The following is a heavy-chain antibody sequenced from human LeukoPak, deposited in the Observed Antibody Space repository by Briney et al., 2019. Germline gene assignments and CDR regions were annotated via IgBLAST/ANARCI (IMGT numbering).Heavy chain of an antibody. D-gene: IGHD2-2*02. CDR1: GGSISSSTYY. V-gene: IGHV4-39*01. Sequence: SSETLSLTCTVSGGSISSSTYYWGWIRQPPGKGLEWIGSIYYSGSTYYNPSLKSRVTISVDTSKNQFSLKLSSVTAADTAVYYCARHSCSSTSCYNYFDYWGQGTLVTVSS. J-gene: IGHJ4*02. CDR3: ARHSCSSTSCYNYFDY. CDR2: IYYSGST.